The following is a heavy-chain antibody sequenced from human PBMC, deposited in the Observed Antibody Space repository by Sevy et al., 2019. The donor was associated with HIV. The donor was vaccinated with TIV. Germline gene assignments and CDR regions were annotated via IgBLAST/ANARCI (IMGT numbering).Heavy chain of an antibody. CDR3: ARDAQLWSYNWLDP. J-gene: IGHJ5*02. V-gene: IGHV1-18*01. Sequence: ASVKVSCKASGYTFTNYGITWVRQAPGQGLEWMGWISRYNTNYAQNLQGRVTMTTDTSTSTVYMELRGLRSDDTAVYYCARDAQLWSYNWLDPWGQGTLVAVSS. CDR2: ISRYNT. D-gene: IGHD5-18*01. CDR1: GYTFTNYG.